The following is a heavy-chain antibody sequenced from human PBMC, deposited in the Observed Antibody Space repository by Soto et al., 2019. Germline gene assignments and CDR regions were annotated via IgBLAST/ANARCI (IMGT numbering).Heavy chain of an antibody. CDR2: IDWDDDK. CDR1: GFSLSTSGMR. CDR3: ARTAWGNWFDP. D-gene: IGHD3-16*01. J-gene: IGHJ5*02. V-gene: IGHV2-70*04. Sequence: SGPTLVNPTQTLTVTCTFSGFSLSTSGMRVSWIRQPPGKALEWLARIDWDDDKFYSTSLKTRLTISKDTSKTHVVLTMPNMDPVDTATYDCARTAWGNWFDPWGQGTLVTVSS.